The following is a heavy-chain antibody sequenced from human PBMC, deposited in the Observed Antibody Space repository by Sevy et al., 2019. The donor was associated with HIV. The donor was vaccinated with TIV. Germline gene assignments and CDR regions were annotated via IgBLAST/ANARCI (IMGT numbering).Heavy chain of an antibody. V-gene: IGHV4-61*02. J-gene: IGHJ5*02. CDR1: GASINSGNYY. CDR2: VHTSGDT. Sequence: SETLSLTCTVSGASINSGNYYWSWIRQPAGKGLEWPGRVHTSGDTNSNPSLKSRATISMDTSKNQFSPKLSAVTAADTAVYYCAGEGVGLDVVRGVRQWFDPWGQGTLVTVSS. D-gene: IGHD3-10*01. CDR3: AGEGVGLDVVRGVRQWFDP.